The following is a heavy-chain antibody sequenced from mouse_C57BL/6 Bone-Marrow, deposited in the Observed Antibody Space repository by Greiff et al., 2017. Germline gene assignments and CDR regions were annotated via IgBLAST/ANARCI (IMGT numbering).Heavy chain of an antibody. J-gene: IGHJ3*01. CDR1: GFTFSDYY. Sequence: EVKLMESGGGLVQPGGSLKLSCAASGFTFSDYYMYWVRQTPEKRLEWVAYISNGGGSTYYPDTVKGRFTISRDNAKNTLYLQMSRLKSEDTAMYYCASPLIYDGNPFAYWGQGTLVTVSA. D-gene: IGHD2-1*01. V-gene: IGHV5-12*01. CDR3: ASPLIYDGNPFAY. CDR2: ISNGGGST.